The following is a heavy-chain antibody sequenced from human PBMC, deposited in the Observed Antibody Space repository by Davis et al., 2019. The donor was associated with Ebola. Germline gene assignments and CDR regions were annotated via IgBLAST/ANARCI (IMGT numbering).Heavy chain of an antibody. CDR1: GGSISGYY. D-gene: IGHD3-22*01. CDR2: IYYSGFT. J-gene: IGHJ6*03. CDR3: ARDLRYDSSGSDYYFYMDV. V-gene: IGHV4-59*01. Sequence: PGGSLRLSCTVSGGSISGYYWSWTRQPPGKGLEWIAYIYYSGFTNYNPSLKSRVTISVDTSKNQFSLKLTSVTAADTAVYYCARDLRYDSSGSDYYFYMDVWGKGTTVTVSS.